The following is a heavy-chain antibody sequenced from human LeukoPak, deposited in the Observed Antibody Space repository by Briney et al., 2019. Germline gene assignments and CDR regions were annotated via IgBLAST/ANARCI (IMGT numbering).Heavy chain of an antibody. D-gene: IGHD1-1*01. CDR1: GFTFDDYA. CDR3: ARDDGGLELVY. Sequence: AGRSLRLSCAASGFTFDDYAMHWVRQAPGKGLEWVSGISWNSGSIGYADSVKGRFTISRDNAKNSLYLQMNSLRAEDMALYYGARDDGGLELVYWGQGTLVPVSS. V-gene: IGHV3-9*03. J-gene: IGHJ4*02. CDR2: ISWNSGSI.